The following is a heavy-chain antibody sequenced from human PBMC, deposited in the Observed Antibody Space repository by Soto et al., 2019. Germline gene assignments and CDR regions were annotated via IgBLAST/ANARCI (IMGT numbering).Heavy chain of an antibody. CDR2: IYYSGIT. J-gene: IGHJ4*02. V-gene: IGHV4-39*01. CDR1: GASISSSSYY. D-gene: IGHD6-13*01. CDR3: ARIPSSSWYTRFDY. Sequence: ETLALSGAVSGASISSSSYYGGWIRQPPGKGLEWIGSIYYSGITYYNPSLKSRVTISVDTSKNQFSLKLSSVTAADTAVYYCARIPSSSWYTRFDYWGQGTLVTVYS.